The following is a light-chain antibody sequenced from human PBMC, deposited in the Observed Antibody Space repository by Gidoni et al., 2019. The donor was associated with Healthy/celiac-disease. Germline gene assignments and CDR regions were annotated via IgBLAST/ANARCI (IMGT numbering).Light chain of an antibody. CDR1: QSVSSN. V-gene: IGKV3-15*01. J-gene: IGKJ1*01. CDR3: QQYNNWPSWT. CDR2: GAS. Sequence: EIVMTQSPATQSVSPGERATLSCRASQSVSSNLAWYQQKPGQAPRLLIYGASTSATGIPARFSGSGSGTEFTLTISSLQSEDFAVYYCQQYNNWPSWTFGQXTKVEIK.